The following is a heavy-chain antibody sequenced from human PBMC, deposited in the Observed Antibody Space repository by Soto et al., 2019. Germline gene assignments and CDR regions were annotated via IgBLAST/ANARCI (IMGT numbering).Heavy chain of an antibody. CDR1: GFTCRSYS. CDR3: ARIKIFGVIFDY. CDR2: ISSSSSTI. V-gene: IGHV3-48*02. D-gene: IGHD3-3*01. J-gene: IGHJ4*02. Sequence: GSLRLSGAASGFTCRSYSMNWVRQAPGKGLEWVSYISSSSSTIYYADSVKGRFTISRDNAKNSLYLQMNSLRDEDTAVYYCARIKIFGVIFDYWGQGTLVTVSS.